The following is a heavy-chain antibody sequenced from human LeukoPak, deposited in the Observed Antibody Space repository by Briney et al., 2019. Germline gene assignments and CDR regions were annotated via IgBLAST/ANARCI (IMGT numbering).Heavy chain of an antibody. D-gene: IGHD2/OR15-2a*01. V-gene: IGHV3-23*01. Sequence: HPGGSLRLSCAASGFTFSSFAMSWVRQSPGKGLEWVSSISSGSSTYYADSVKGRFTISRDNSMNTVYLQMNSLRAEDTALYYCARRGEYSTMAAFDYWGQGTLAAVSS. J-gene: IGHJ4*02. CDR2: ISSGSST. CDR3: ARRGEYSTMAAFDY. CDR1: GFTFSSFA.